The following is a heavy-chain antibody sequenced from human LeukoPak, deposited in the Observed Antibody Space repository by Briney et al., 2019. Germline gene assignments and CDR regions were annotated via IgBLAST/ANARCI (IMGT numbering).Heavy chain of an antibody. CDR2: IIPIFGTA. D-gene: IGHD3-3*01. CDR1: GGTFSSYA. V-gene: IGHV1-69*01. CDR3: AREPYITIFGVVIPWYFDY. Sequence: AASVKVSCKASGGTFSSYAISWVRQAPGQGLEWMGGIIPIFGTANYAQKFQGRVTITADESTSTAYMELSSLRSEDTAVYYCAREPYITIFGVVIPWYFDYWGQGTLVTVSS. J-gene: IGHJ4*02.